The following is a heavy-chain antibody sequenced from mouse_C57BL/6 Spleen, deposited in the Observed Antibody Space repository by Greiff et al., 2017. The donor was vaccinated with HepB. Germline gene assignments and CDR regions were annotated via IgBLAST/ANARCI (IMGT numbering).Heavy chain of an antibody. J-gene: IGHJ2*01. CDR1: GYSFTDYN. V-gene: IGHV1-39*01. D-gene: IGHD2-5*01. CDR3: ARSNYYSNYEDFDY. CDR2: INPNYGTT. Sequence: EVKLVESGPELVKPGASVKISCKASGYSFTDYNMNWVKQSNGKSLEWIGVINPNYGTTSYNQKFKGKATLTVDQSSSTAYMQLNSLTSEDSAVYYCARSNYYSNYEDFDYWGQGTTLTVSS.